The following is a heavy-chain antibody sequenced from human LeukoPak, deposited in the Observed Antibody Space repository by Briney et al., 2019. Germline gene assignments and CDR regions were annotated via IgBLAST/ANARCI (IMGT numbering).Heavy chain of an antibody. V-gene: IGHV4-34*01. CDR2: INHSGST. CDR1: GGSFSCYY. D-gene: IGHD3-3*01. Sequence: SETLSLTCAVYGGSFSCYYWSWIRQPPGKGLEWIGEINHSGSTNYNPSLKSRVTISVDTSKNQFSLKLSSVTAADTAVYYCARGWSFGYWGQGTLVTVSS. CDR3: ARGWSFGY. J-gene: IGHJ4*02.